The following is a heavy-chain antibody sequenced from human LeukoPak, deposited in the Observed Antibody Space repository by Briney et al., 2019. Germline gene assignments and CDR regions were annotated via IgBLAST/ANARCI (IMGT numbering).Heavy chain of an antibody. J-gene: IGHJ4*02. CDR3: ARGQASPAAAGTALDY. V-gene: IGHV1-69*04. D-gene: IGHD6-13*01. CDR1: GGTFSSYA. CDR2: IIPILGIA. Sequence: SVKVSCKASGGTFSSYAISWVRQAPGQGLEWMGRIIPILGIANYAQKFQGRVTITADKSTSTAYMELSSLRSEGTAVYYCARGQASPAAAGTALDYWGQGTLVTVSS.